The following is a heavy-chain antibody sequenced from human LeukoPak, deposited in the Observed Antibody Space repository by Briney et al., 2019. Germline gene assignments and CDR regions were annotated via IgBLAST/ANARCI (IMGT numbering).Heavy chain of an antibody. V-gene: IGHV1-18*01. CDR3: ARVSGWDIVVVPTQNY. J-gene: IGHJ4*02. D-gene: IGHD2-2*01. CDR1: GYTFTSYG. Sequence: ASVKVSCKASGYTFTSYGISWVRQAPGQGLVWMGWISAYNGNTNYAQKLQGRVTMTTDTSTSTAYMELRSLRSDDTAVYYCARVSGWDIVVVPTQNYWGQGTLVTVSS. CDR2: ISAYNGNT.